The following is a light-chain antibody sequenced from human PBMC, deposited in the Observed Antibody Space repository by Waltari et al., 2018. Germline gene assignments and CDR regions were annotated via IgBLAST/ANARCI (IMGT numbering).Light chain of an antibody. CDR2: AAS. CDR1: HRISTH. CDR3: QQSYNTPRT. V-gene: IGKV1-39*01. Sequence: DIQMTQYPSSLSASVGDRVSITCRASHRISTHLNWYQQKPGKAPKLLIYAASNLQSGVPSRFSGRGSETDFTLTISSLQPEDFAVYYCQQSYNTPRTFGPGTKVDIK. J-gene: IGKJ3*01.